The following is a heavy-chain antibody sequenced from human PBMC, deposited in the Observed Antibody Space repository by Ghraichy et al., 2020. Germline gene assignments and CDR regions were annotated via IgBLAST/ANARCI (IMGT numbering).Heavy chain of an antibody. J-gene: IGHJ6*02. V-gene: IGHV3-11*01. CDR2: ISSSGSTI. CDR1: GFTFSDYY. Sequence: GGSLRLSCAASGFTFSDYYMSWIRQAPGKGLEWVSYISSSGSTIYYADSVKGRFTISRDNAKNSLYLQMNSLRAEDTAVYYCARSEGVVVPAAILLYYGMDVWGQGTTVTVSS. CDR3: ARSEGVVVPAAILLYYGMDV. D-gene: IGHD2-2*02.